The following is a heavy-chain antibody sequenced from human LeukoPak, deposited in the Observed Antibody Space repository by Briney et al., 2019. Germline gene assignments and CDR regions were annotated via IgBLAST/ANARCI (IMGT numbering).Heavy chain of an antibody. Sequence: APVKVSCKASGYTFTSYGISWVRQAPGQGLEWMGWVSAYNGNTNYAQKLQGRVTMTTDTSISTAYMELSSLRSEDTAVYYCAKCSRIAVAGISYWFDPWGQGTLVTVSS. CDR3: AKCSRIAVAGISYWFDP. CDR2: VSAYNGNT. V-gene: IGHV1-18*01. J-gene: IGHJ5*02. D-gene: IGHD6-19*01. CDR1: GYTFTSYG.